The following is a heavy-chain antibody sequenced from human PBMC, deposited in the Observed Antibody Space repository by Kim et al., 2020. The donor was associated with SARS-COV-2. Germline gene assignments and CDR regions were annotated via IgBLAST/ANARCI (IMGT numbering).Heavy chain of an antibody. V-gene: IGHV4-39*01. CDR3: ARPTTLDTPGTYEYYFDY. Sequence: KSRVTISVDTSKNQFSLKLSSVTAADTAVYYCARPTTLDTPGTYEYYFDYWGQGTLVTVSS. J-gene: IGHJ4*02. D-gene: IGHD1-1*01.